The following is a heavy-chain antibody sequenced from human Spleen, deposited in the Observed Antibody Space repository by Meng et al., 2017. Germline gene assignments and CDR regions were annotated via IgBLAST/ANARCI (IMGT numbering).Heavy chain of an antibody. J-gene: IGHJ4*02. CDR2: INHSGST. CDR3: ARGPTTMAHDFDY. V-gene: IGHV4-34*01. D-gene: IGHD4-11*01. Sequence: QAQLQQQGAGLFHPSEPLPLLCFVSGGSFSDYYWSWIRQPPGKGLEWIGEINHSGSTNYNPSLESRATISVDTSQNNLSLKLSSVTAADSAVYYCARGPTTMAHDFDYWGQGTLVTVSS. CDR1: GGSFSDYY.